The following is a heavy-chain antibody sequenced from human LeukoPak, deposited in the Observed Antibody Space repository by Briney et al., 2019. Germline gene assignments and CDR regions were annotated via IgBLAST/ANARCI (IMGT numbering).Heavy chain of an antibody. D-gene: IGHD3-9*01. CDR1: GFTFTSYW. J-gene: IGHJ4*02. Sequence: GSLRLSCAASGFTFTSYWMSWVRQASGKGLEWVGRIRSKANSYATAYAASVKGRFTISRDDSKNTAYLQMNSLKTKDTAVYYCTRQASDWLLLGEDYWGQGTLVTVSS. V-gene: IGHV3-73*01. CDR2: IRSKANSYAT. CDR3: TRQASDWLLLGEDY.